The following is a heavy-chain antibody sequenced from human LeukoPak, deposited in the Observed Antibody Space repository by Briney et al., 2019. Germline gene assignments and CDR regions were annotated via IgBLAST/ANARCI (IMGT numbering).Heavy chain of an antibody. CDR2: IYHSGST. D-gene: IGHD3-22*01. Sequence: SGTLSLTCAVSGGSISSSNWWSWVRQPPGKGLEWIGEIYHSGSTNYNPSLKSRVTISVDMSKNQFSLKLSSVTAADTAVYYCARGGYYDSSGYPEPLNYWGQGTLVTVSS. CDR3: ARGGYYDSSGYPEPLNY. CDR1: GGSISSSNW. V-gene: IGHV4-4*02. J-gene: IGHJ4*02.